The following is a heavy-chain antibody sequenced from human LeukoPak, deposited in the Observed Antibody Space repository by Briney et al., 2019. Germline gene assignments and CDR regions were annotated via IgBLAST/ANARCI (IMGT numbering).Heavy chain of an antibody. V-gene: IGHV4-38-2*02. Sequence: SETLSLTCTVSGYSISSGYYWGWTRPPPGKGLEGIGSIYHSGSTYYNPSLKSRVTISGDTSKNQFSLKLSSVTAADTAVYYCARDNGRYDILTGYLAGRWGIDYWGQGTLVTVSS. J-gene: IGHJ4*02. D-gene: IGHD3-9*01. CDR3: ARDNGRYDILTGYLAGRWGIDY. CDR1: GYSISSGYY. CDR2: IYHSGST.